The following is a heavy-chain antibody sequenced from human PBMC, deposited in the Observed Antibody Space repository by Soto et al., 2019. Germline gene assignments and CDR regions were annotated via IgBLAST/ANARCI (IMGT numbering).Heavy chain of an antibody. Sequence: SETLSLTCAVCGGSFSGYYWSWIRQPPGKGLEWIGEINHSGSTNYNPSLKSRVTISVDTSENQFSLKLSSVTAADTAVYYCARYSYGYYFDYWGQGTLVTVSS. CDR2: INHSGST. CDR1: GGSFSGYY. D-gene: IGHD5-18*01. V-gene: IGHV4-34*01. J-gene: IGHJ4*02. CDR3: ARYSYGYYFDY.